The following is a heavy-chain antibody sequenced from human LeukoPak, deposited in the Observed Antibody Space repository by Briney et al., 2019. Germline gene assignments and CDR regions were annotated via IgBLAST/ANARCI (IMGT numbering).Heavy chain of an antibody. V-gene: IGHV3-21*06. D-gene: IGHD3-10*01. CDR1: GFTFSNYG. J-gene: IGHJ3*02. CDR3: ARGRSITLLRGVAMSDGFDI. Sequence: GVSLRLSCAASGFTFSNYGMNWVRQAPGKGLEWVSFTDLSGSYIYYGDSVKGRFTISRDNAKNLLFLQMNGLRAEDTAVYYCARGRSITLLRGVAMSDGFDIWGQGAMVAVSS. CDR2: TDLSGSYI.